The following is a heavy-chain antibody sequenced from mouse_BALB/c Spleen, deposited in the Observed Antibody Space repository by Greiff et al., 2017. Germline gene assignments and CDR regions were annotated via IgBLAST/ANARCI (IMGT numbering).Heavy chain of an antibody. D-gene: IGHD2-2*01. CDR1: GFSLSTSGMG. CDR3: ARRVYYGYDEDAMDY. CDR2: IYWDDDK. Sequence: QVTLKVSGPGILQPSQTLSLTCSFSGFSLSTSGMGVSWIRQPSGKGLEWLEHIYWDDDKRYNPFLKSRLTISKDTSRNQVFLKITSVDTADTATYYCARRVYYGYDEDAMDYWGQGTSVTVSS. J-gene: IGHJ4*01. V-gene: IGHV8-12*01.